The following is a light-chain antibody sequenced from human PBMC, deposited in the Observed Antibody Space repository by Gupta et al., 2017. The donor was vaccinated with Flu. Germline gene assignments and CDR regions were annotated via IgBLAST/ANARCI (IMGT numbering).Light chain of an antibody. CDR1: HDIGNW. CDR2: AAV. J-gene: IGKJ1*01. Sequence: DIQMTQSPSSVSASVGDKVTITCRASHDIGNWLAWYQQKPGKAPKLLIYAAVNLESGVPSSFSGTGSATNFALTISRLQPDDFATYYCQQGYSFPRTFGQGTKVEIK. V-gene: IGKV1-12*01. CDR3: QQGYSFPRT.